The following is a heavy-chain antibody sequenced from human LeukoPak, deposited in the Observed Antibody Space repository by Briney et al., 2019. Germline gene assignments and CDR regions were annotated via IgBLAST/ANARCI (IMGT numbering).Heavy chain of an antibody. CDR3: ANLPQGGLLWFGESHFDY. CDR2: ISYDGSNK. Sequence: PGGSLRLSCAASGFTFSIYGMHWVRQAPGKGREWVAFISYDGSNKYYADSVKGRFTISRDNSKNTLYLQMNSLRAEDRAVYYCANLPQGGLLWFGESHFDYWGQGTLVTVSS. J-gene: IGHJ4*02. CDR1: GFTFSIYG. D-gene: IGHD3-10*01. V-gene: IGHV3-30*18.